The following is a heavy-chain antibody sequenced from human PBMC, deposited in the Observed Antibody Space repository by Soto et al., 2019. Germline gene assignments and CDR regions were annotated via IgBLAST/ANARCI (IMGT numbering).Heavy chain of an antibody. V-gene: IGHV4-39*01. J-gene: IGHJ5*02. CDR2: IYYSGST. CDR3: ARQDSSGWSNWFDP. Sequence: QLQLQESGPGLVKPSETLSLTCTVSGGSISSSSYYWGWIRQPPGKGLEWIGSIYYSGSTYYNPSLKSRVTISVDTSKNQFSLKLSSVTAADTAVYYCARQDSSGWSNWFDPWGQGTLVTVSS. D-gene: IGHD6-19*01. CDR1: GGSISSSSYY.